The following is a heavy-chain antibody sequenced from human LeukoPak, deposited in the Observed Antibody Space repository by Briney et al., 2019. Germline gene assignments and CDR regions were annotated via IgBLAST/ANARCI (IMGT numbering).Heavy chain of an antibody. V-gene: IGHV1-2*02. CDR1: GYTSSDFY. Sequence: ASVKVSCKSPGYTSSDFYIHWVRQAPGQGLEWMGWINPNSGGTDFAQNFQGRVTMTGDTSISTAYMELRGLRTDDTAVYYCARGINWFDPWGQGTLVTVSS. J-gene: IGHJ5*02. CDR2: INPNSGGT. D-gene: IGHD3-10*01. CDR3: ARGINWFDP.